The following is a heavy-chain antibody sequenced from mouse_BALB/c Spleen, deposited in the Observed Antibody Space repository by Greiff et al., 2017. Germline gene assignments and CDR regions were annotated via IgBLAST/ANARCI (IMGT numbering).Heavy chain of an antibody. Sequence: DVMLVESGGGLVQPGGSRKLSCAASGFTFSSFGMHWVRQAPEKGLEWVAYISSGSSTIYYADTVKGRFTISRDNPKNTLFLQMTSLRSEDTAMYYCARDANYAMDYWGQGTSVTVSS. J-gene: IGHJ4*01. V-gene: IGHV5-17*02. CDR2: ISSGSSTI. CDR3: ARDANYAMDY. CDR1: GFTFSSFG.